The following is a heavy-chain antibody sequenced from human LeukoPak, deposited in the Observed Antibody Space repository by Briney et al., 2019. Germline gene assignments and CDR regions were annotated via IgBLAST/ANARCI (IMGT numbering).Heavy chain of an antibody. CDR3: ARVSDTSMVTPGFDS. CDR1: GYNFNRYT. V-gene: IGHV1-18*01. Sequence: ASVKVSCKTSGYNFNRYTITWVRQAPGQGLEWMGWVSTFNGDTNYAEKFQGRVTMTTETVTKTAYMELRRLRSGDTAMYFCARVSDTSMVTPGFDSWGQGTLVTVSS. D-gene: IGHD5-18*01. J-gene: IGHJ4*02. CDR2: VSTFNGDT.